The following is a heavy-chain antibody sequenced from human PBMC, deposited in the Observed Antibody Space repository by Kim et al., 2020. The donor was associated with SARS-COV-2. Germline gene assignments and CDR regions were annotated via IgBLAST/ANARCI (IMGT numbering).Heavy chain of an antibody. CDR1: GYSFTSYW. CDR3: ARRSFDISSWYPYHYYMDV. Sequence: GESLKISCKGSGYSFTSYWIGWVRQMPGKGLEWMGIIYPGDSDTRYSPSFQGQVTISADKSISTAYLQWSSLKASDTAMYYCARRSFDISSWYPYHYYMDVWGKGTTVTVSS. D-gene: IGHD6-13*01. J-gene: IGHJ6*03. CDR2: IYPGDSDT. V-gene: IGHV5-51*01.